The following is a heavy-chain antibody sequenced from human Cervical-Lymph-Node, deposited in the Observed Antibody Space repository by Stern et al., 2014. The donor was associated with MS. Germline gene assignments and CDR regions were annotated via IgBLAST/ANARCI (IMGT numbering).Heavy chain of an antibody. CDR3: ARVVDTAMATEYYYGMDV. V-gene: IGHV4-4*01. J-gene: IGHJ6*02. CDR1: GGSISSSNW. D-gene: IGHD5-18*01. Sequence: QVQLQESGPGLVKPSGTLSLTCAVSGGSISSSNWWSWVRQPPGKGLEWIGEIYHSGSTNYNPSLKSRVTISVDKSKNQFSLKLSSVTAADTAVYCCARVVDTAMATEYYYGMDVWGQGTTVTVSS. CDR2: IYHSGST.